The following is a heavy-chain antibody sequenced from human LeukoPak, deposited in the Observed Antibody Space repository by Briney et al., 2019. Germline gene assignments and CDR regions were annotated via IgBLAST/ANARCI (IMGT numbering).Heavy chain of an antibody. CDR1: GFTFSSYW. V-gene: IGHV3-74*01. Sequence: GGSLRHSCAPSGFTFSSYWMHWLRHAPGKGLVWVSRIKSDGSTNYADSVKGRFTISRDNAKNTVSLQMNSLRAEDTGVYYCARAPSEIGGYYPEYFRHWGQGTLVTVSS. CDR2: IKSDGST. CDR3: ARAPSEIGGYYPEYFRH. J-gene: IGHJ1*01. D-gene: IGHD3-22*01.